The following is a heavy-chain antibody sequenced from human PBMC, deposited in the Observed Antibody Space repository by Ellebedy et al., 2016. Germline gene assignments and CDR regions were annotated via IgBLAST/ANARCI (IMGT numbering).Heavy chain of an antibody. D-gene: IGHD4-17*01. V-gene: IGHV3-23*01. Sequence: GGSLRLSXAASGFTFSSYAMSWVRRAPGKGLEWVTAISGSGGRTYYADSVKGRFTISRDNFKNTLYLQMNSLRAEDTAVYYCARDPTTSDKVDYWGQGTLVTVSS. J-gene: IGHJ4*02. CDR1: GFTFSSYA. CDR3: ARDPTTSDKVDY. CDR2: ISGSGGRT.